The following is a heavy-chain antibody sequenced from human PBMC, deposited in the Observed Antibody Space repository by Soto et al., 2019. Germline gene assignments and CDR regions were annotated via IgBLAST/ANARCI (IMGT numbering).Heavy chain of an antibody. J-gene: IGHJ4*02. CDR1: GFTFSSYA. V-gene: IGHV3-30*04. D-gene: IGHD5-18*01. CDR2: ISYDGTIK. CDR3: ARDLSGYGYDY. Sequence: QPGGSLRLSCADSGFTFSSYAMHWVRQAPGKGLEWVAIISYDGTIKYYADSVKGRFTISRDNSKNTLYLQMNSLRAEDTAVYYCARDLSGYGYDYWGQGALVTV.